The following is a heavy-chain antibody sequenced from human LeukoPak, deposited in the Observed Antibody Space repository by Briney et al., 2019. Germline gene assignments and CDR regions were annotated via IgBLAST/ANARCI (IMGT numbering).Heavy chain of an antibody. J-gene: IGHJ4*02. CDR2: ISSSSSYI. V-gene: IGHV3-21*01. D-gene: IGHD6-19*01. Sequence: GGSLRLSCAASGFTFSSYSMNWVRQAPGKGLEWVSSISSSSSYIYYADSVKGRFTISRDNAKNSPYLQMNSLRAEDTAVYYCARVVAVAGTDYWGQGTLVTVSS. CDR1: GFTFSSYS. CDR3: ARVVAVAGTDY.